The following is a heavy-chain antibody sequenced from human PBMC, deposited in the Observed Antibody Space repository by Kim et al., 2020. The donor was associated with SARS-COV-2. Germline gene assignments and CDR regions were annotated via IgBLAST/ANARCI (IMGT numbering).Heavy chain of an antibody. Sequence: SETLSLTCIVSGGSINSTNYYWGWIRQSPGKGLEWIGSIYYSGTTYYSPSLKSRVTISLDTSKNQFSLKVKSVTAADTAVYYCAGDPSVDWFDPWGQGTLVTVSS. J-gene: IGHJ5*02. CDR1: GGSINSTNYY. CDR3: AGDPSVDWFDP. CDR2: IYYSGTT. V-gene: IGHV4-39*07. D-gene: IGHD2-21*01.